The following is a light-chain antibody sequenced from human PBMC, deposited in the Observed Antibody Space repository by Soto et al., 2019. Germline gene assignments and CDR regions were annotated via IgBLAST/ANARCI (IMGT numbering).Light chain of an antibody. CDR1: QSVSNF. CDR3: QQYGGLPRT. CDR2: AAS. Sequence: IVLTQSPGTLSFSPWKRATLSCRASQSVSNFLAWYQQKLGQAPRLLIFAASSRATGIPDRFSGSGSGTDFTLTISRLEPEDFAVYYCQQYGGLPRTFGQGTKVDIK. V-gene: IGKV3-20*01. J-gene: IGKJ1*01.